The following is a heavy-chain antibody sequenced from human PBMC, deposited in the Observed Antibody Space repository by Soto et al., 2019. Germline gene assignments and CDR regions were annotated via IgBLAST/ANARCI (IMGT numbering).Heavy chain of an antibody. J-gene: IGHJ6*02. CDR2: IYYSGST. CDR3: ARGPRIAARPNHYYYGMDV. V-gene: IGHV4-61*01. CDR1: GGSVSSGSYY. D-gene: IGHD6-6*01. Sequence: QVQLQESGPGLVKPSETLSLTCTVSGGSVSSGSYYWSWIRQPPGKGLEWIGYIYYSGSTNYNPSLKTRVTISVDTSKNQFSLKLSSVTAADTAVYYCARGPRIAARPNHYYYGMDVWGQGTTVTVSS.